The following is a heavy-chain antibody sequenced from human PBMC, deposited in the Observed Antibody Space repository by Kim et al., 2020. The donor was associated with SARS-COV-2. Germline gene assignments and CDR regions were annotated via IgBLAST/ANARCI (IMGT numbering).Heavy chain of an antibody. CDR2: INDNSRYI. V-gene: IGHV3-21*06. CDR3: ARGEDVFWSY. J-gene: IGHJ4*02. D-gene: IGHD3-3*01. CDR1: GFTFSSNS. Sequence: GGSLRLSCAASGFTFSSNSMNWVRQAPGKGLEWVSSINDNSRYIYYADSVRGRFTISRDNAKNSLYLQMNSLRAEDTAVYYCARGEDVFWSYWGQGTLVT.